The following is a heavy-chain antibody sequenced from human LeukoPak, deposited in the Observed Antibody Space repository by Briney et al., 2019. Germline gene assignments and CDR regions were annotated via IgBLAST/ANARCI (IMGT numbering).Heavy chain of an antibody. V-gene: IGHV1-46*01. Sequence: ASVTVSFKASGYTFTSYYMHWVRQAPGQGLEWMGIINPSGGSTSYAQKFQGRVTMTRDMSTSTVYMELSSLRSEDTAVYYCASSMSYSSSCDYWGQGTLVTVSS. CDR3: ASSMSYSSSCDY. CDR1: GYTFTSYY. D-gene: IGHD6-13*01. CDR2: INPSGGST. J-gene: IGHJ4*02.